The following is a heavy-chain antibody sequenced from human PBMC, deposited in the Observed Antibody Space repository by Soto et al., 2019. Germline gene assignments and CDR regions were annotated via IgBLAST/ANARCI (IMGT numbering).Heavy chain of an antibody. V-gene: IGHV3-48*01. CDR3: ARATMVRGVYYYYYMDV. Sequence: PGGSLRLSCAASGFTFSSYSMNWVRQAPGKGLEWVSYISSSSSTIYYADSVKGRFTISRDNAKNSLYLQMNSLRAEDTAVYYCARATMVRGVYYYYYMDVWGKGTTVTVSS. CDR1: GFTFSSYS. D-gene: IGHD3-10*01. J-gene: IGHJ6*03. CDR2: ISSSSSTI.